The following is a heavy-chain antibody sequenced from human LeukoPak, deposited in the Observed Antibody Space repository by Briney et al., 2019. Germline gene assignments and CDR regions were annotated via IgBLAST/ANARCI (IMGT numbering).Heavy chain of an antibody. Sequence: NSGGSLRLSCAASGFTFSSYEMNWVRQAPGKGLEWIGNIYYSGSTYYNPSLKSRVTISVDTSKNQFSLKLSSVTAADTAVYYCARLGYDLWFDYWGQGTLVTVSS. CDR1: GFTFSSYE. CDR2: IYYSGST. CDR3: ARLGYDLWFDY. J-gene: IGHJ4*02. V-gene: IGHV4-59*04. D-gene: IGHD3-3*01.